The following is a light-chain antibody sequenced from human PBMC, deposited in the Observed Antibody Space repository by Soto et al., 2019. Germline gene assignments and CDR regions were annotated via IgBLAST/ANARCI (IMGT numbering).Light chain of an antibody. J-gene: IGKJ3*01. V-gene: IGKV1-33*01. CDR3: QQYDNLFS. CDR1: QDISNY. CDR2: DAS. Sequence: DIQMTQSPSSLSASVGDRVTITCQASQDISNYLNWYQQKPGNPPKLLIYDASNLETGVPSRFSGSGSGTDFTFTISSLQPEDIATYYCQQYDNLFSFGPGTKVDIK.